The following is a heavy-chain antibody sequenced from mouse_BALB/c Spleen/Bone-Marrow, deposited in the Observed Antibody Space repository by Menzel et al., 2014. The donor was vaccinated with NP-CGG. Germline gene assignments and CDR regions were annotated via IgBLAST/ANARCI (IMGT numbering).Heavy chain of an antibody. CDR1: GFNFSDYG. CDR2: ISNLAYSI. D-gene: IGHD2-2*01. Sequence: EVHLVESGGGVVQPGGSRKLSCAASGFNFSDYGVAWGRLAPGEGPGWVAFISNLAYSIYYSDTVTGRFTMSSENAKNILFREMSSLRFEDTAMYYCTRDRGYDGGFYFDYWGQGTTLTVSS. CDR3: TRDRGYDGGFYFDY. V-gene: IGHV5-15*02. J-gene: IGHJ2*01.